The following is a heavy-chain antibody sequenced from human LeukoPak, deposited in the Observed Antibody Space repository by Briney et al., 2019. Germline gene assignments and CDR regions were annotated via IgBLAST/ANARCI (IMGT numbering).Heavy chain of an antibody. J-gene: IGHJ4*02. CDR1: GYTFTGYY. CDR2: INPNSGGT. D-gene: IGHD4-23*01. CDR3: ATDYGGNSVGFDY. Sequence: KPGASVKVSCKASGYTFTGYYMHWVRQAPGQGLEWMGWINPNSGGTNYAQKFQGRVTMTRDTSISTAYMELSRLRSDDTAVYYCATDYGGNSVGFDYWGQGTLVTVSS. V-gene: IGHV1-2*02.